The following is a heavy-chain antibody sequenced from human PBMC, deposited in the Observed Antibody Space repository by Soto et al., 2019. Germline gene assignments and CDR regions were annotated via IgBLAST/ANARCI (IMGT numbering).Heavy chain of an antibody. D-gene: IGHD3-10*01. Sequence: PSETLSLTCTVSGGSISGYFWSWIRQPPGKGLEWIGYIYYTGSTNYNPSFKSRVSISVDTSKNQFSLKLSSVTAADTAVYYCARVSGIYYYGMDVWGQGTTVTVS. V-gene: IGHV4-59*12. CDR1: GGSISGYF. J-gene: IGHJ6*02. CDR2: IYYTGST. CDR3: ARVSGIYYYGMDV.